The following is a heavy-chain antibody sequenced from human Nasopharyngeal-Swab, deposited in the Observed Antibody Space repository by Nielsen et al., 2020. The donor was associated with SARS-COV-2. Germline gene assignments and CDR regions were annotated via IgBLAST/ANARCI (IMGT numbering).Heavy chain of an antibody. CDR3: ARGQKRPYYDFWSGYSPPFGY. J-gene: IGHJ4*02. V-gene: IGHV4-59*01. D-gene: IGHD3-3*01. Sequence: SETLSLTCTVSGGSISSYYWSWIRQPPGKGLEWIGYIYYSGSTNYNPSLKSRVTISVDTSKNQFSLKLSSVTAADTAVYYCARGQKRPYYDFWSGYSPPFGYWGQGTLVTVSS. CDR2: IYYSGST. CDR1: GGSISSYY.